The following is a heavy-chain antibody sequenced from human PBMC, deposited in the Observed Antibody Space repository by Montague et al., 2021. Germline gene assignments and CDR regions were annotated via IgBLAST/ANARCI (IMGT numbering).Heavy chain of an antibody. V-gene: IGHV4-4*07. CDR1: GASINTYS. Sequence: SETLSLTCPVFGASINTYSWRWIRQPAGQGLEWIGRLSNGGSTNSNPSLKSRVTMSVDTSKNQFSLKLRSVTAADTAVYFCARDTAGASGYCYYYYRDVGGRGTTVTVSS. CDR2: LSNGGST. D-gene: IGHD6-25*01. J-gene: IGHJ6*03. CDR3: ARDTAGASGYCYYYYRDV.